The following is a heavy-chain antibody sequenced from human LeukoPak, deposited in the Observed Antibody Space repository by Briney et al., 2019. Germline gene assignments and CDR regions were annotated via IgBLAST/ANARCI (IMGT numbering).Heavy chain of an antibody. J-gene: IGHJ4*02. CDR3: ARGGGCTTTSCDFDY. D-gene: IGHD2-2*01. Sequence: ASVKVSCKASGYTFTGYYMHWVRQAPGQGLEWMGWINPNSGGTNYAQKFQGRVTMTRDTSISTAYMEVSRLRSDDTAVYYCARGGGCTTTSCDFDYWGQGTLVTVSS. CDR2: INPNSGGT. V-gene: IGHV1-2*02. CDR1: GYTFTGYY.